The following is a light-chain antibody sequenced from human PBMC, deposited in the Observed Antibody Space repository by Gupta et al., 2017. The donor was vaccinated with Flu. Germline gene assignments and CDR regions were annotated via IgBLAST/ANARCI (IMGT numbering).Light chain of an antibody. J-gene: IGLJ1*01. Sequence: QPVLTQPPSVSGAPGQRVTISCTGSSSNIGAGYDVHWYQHLPGTAPKLLISATSDRPSGVPDRFSGSKSGISASLAITGLQAEDEADFYCQSYDSSLNAYVFGTGTKVTVL. V-gene: IGLV1-40*01. CDR2: ATS. CDR3: QSYDSSLNAYV. CDR1: SSNIGAGYD.